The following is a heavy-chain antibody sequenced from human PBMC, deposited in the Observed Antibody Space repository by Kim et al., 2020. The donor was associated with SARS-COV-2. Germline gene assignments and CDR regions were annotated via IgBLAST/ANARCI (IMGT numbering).Heavy chain of an antibody. CDR1: GYTFTTYA. V-gene: IGHV1-3*01. CDR2: TNAGMGNT. CDR3: RRKEISVAPLGLTN. Sequence: ASVKVSCKASGYTFTTYALYWVRQAPGQSLEWLGWTNAGMGNTRYYQNFQARVLFTRDPSPSTVSMELRGLGPKDRPIYYFRRKEISVAPLGLTNWALGT. D-gene: IGHD3-3*02. J-gene: IGHJ4*02.